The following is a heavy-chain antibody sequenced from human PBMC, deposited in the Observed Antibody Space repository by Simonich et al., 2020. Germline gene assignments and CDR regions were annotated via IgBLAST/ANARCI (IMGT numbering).Heavy chain of an antibody. J-gene: IGHJ4*02. CDR2: IYYSGGT. CDR1: GGSISSSY. V-gene: IGHV4-59*08. Sequence: QVQLQESGPGLVKPSETLSLTCTVSGGSISSSYWSWIRQPPGKGLEWIGYIYYSGGTNYHPSLKSRVTISVDTSKNQFSLKLSSVTAADTAVYYCARLPDYWGQGTLVTVSS. CDR3: ARLPDY.